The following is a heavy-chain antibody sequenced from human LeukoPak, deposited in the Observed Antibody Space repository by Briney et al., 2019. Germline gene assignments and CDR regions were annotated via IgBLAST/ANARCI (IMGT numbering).Heavy chain of an antibody. V-gene: IGHV3-74*01. CDR2: INSDGSST. J-gene: IGHJ3*02. CDR1: GFTFSSYW. D-gene: IGHD3-10*01. Sequence: GGSLRLSCAASGFTFSSYWMHWVRQVPGKGLVWVSRINSDGSSTSYADSVKGRFAISRDNAKNTLYVQMNSLRAEDTAVYYCSTGSGHAFDIWGRGTMVTVSS. CDR3: STGSGHAFDI.